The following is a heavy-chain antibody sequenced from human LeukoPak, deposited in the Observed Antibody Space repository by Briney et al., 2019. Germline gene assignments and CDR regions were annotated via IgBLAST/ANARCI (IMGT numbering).Heavy chain of an antibody. CDR3: GRLLLWFGELDDY. Sequence: SGTLSLTCTVSGGSISSSSFYWGWIRQPPGKGLEWIGNIYDSGSPYYSPSLTIRLTITEGQSNNQFSLKLTYVPAAGTVLYYCGRLLLWFGELDDYWGQGSLVTVSS. J-gene: IGHJ4*02. CDR2: IYDSGSP. V-gene: IGHV4-39*01. CDR1: GGSISSSSFY. D-gene: IGHD3-10*01.